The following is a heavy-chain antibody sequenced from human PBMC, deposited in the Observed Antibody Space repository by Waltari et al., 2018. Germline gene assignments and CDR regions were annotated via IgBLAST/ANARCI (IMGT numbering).Heavy chain of an antibody. D-gene: IGHD6-25*01. Sequence: EVQLLESGGGLVQPGGSLRPSCATSGFTFSSYSMHWVRQAPGKGLGCVSSIVPSGVSTYDADSVKGRCTISRDTSKNTMSLHMQNLRAEDTAVYFCASSSGWPRVVDYWGQGTLVTVSS. CDR3: ASSSGWPRVVDY. CDR2: IVPSGVST. J-gene: IGHJ4*01. V-gene: IGHV3-23*01. CDR1: GFTFSSYS.